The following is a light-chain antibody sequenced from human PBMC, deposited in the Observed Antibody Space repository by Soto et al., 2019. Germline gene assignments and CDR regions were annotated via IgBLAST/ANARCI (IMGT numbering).Light chain of an antibody. V-gene: IGKV1-33*01. CDR3: QQCDNLPFT. J-gene: IGKJ3*01. Sequence: DIQMTQSPSSLSASVGDRVTITCQASQDITNYLNWYQQKPGKAPKLLIYDASNLETGVPSRFSGGGSGTDFTFTISSLQPEDIATYYCQQCDNLPFTFGPGTKVDIK. CDR2: DAS. CDR1: QDITNY.